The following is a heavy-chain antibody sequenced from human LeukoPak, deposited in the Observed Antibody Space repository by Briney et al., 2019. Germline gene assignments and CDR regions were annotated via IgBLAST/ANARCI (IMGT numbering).Heavy chain of an antibody. V-gene: IGHV1-18*04. J-gene: IGHJ5*02. CDR3: ARNQGTSGYSYGYDWFDP. CDR1: GYTFTSNG. Sequence: ASVKVSCKASGYTFTSNGISWVTQAPGQGLEWMGWICAYNGNTNYAQKLQGRDTMTTATSTSTAYMELRSLRSDDTAVYYCARNQGTSGYSYGYDWFDPWGQGTLGTVSS. CDR2: ICAYNGNT. D-gene: IGHD5-18*01.